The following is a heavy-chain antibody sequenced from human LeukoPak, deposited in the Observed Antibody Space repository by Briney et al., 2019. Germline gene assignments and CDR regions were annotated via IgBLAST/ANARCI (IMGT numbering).Heavy chain of an antibody. D-gene: IGHD2-21*02. Sequence: PGGSLRLSCAASGFTFNSFAMSWVRQAPGKGLGWVSAIDIRGADTDYADSVKGRFTMSRDNSKKTLYLQMNSLRAEDTAVYYCAKVTLGAPAIEDYYYHGMDVWGQGTTVTVSS. CDR3: AKVTLGAPAIEDYYYHGMDV. V-gene: IGHV3-23*05. CDR2: IDIRGADT. CDR1: GFTFNSFA. J-gene: IGHJ6*02.